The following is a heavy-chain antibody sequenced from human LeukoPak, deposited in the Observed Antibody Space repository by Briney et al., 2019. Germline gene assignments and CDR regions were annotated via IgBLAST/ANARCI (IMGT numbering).Heavy chain of an antibody. CDR3: ASKYY. J-gene: IGHJ4*02. CDR1: GGSMNSHY. Sequence: SETLSLTCSVSGGSMNSHYWSWIRQPAGKGLEWIGRVYVSGTTNYNPSLKSRVTMSIDTSKKQFSLKLISVTAADTAVYYCASKYYWGQGTLVTVSS. CDR2: VYVSGTT. V-gene: IGHV4-4*07.